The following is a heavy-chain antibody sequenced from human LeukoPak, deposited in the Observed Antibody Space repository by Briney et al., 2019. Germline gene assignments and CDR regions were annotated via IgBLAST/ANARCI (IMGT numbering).Heavy chain of an antibody. J-gene: IGHJ3*02. CDR3: ARGTWEPFPLDAFDI. V-gene: IGHV4-59*12. D-gene: IGHD1-26*01. CDR2: IHYTGAT. CDR1: GASINFYY. Sequence: PSETLSLTCTVSGASINFYYWGWIRQLPGQGLEWIGYIHYTGATHYNPSLKTRVNISVDTSKNQFSLKLSSVTAADTAVYYCARGTWEPFPLDAFDIWGQGTMVTVSS.